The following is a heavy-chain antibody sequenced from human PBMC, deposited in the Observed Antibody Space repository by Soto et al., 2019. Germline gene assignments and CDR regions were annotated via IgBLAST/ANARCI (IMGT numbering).Heavy chain of an antibody. CDR2: IYYSGST. CDR1: GGSISSGDYY. D-gene: IGHD3-3*01. CDR3: ARFLVTDYYYYGMDV. J-gene: IGHJ6*02. Sequence: SETLSLTCTVSGGSISSGDYYWSWIRQPPGKGLEWIGYIYYSGSTYYNPSLKSRVTISVDTSKNQFSLKLSSVTAADTAVYYCARFLVTDYYYYGMDVWGQGTTVTVS. V-gene: IGHV4-30-4*01.